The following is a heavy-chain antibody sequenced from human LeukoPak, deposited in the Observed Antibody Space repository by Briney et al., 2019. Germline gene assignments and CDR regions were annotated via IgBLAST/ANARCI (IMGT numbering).Heavy chain of an antibody. V-gene: IGHV3-23*01. CDR1: GFTFSSYA. J-gene: IGHJ4*02. Sequence: GGSLRLSCAASGFTFSSYAMSWVRQAPGKGLEWVSAISDSGGSTYDADSVKGRFTISRDNSKNTLYLQMNSLRAEDTAVYYCAKDTSIGRYCTNGVCSPFDYWCQGTLATVSS. D-gene: IGHD2-8*01. CDR3: AKDTSIGRYCTNGVCSPFDY. CDR2: ISDSGGST.